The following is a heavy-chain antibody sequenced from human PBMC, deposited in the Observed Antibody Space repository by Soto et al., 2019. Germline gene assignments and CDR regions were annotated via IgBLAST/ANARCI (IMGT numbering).Heavy chain of an antibody. D-gene: IGHD4-17*01. CDR2: IIPIFGTA. CDR1: GGTFSSHA. V-gene: IGHV1-69*12. Sequence: QVQLVQSGAEVKKPGSSVKVSCKASGGTFSSHAISWVRQAPGQGLEWMGGIIPIFGTANYAQKFQGRVTITADESTSTAYMELSSLRSEDTAVYYCASVVPTTVTTVSDYWGQGTLVTVSS. CDR3: ASVVPTTVTTVSDY. J-gene: IGHJ4*02.